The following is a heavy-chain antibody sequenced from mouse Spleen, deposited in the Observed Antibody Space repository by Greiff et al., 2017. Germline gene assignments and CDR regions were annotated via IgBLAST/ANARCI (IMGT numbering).Heavy chain of an antibody. D-gene: IGHD1-1*01. J-gene: IGHJ2*01. Sequence: QVQLQQSGAELVMPGASVKLSCKASGYTFTSYWMHWVKQRPGQGLEWIGEIDPSDSYTNYNQKFKGKATLTVDKSSSTAYMQLSSLTSEDSAVYYCARGGVGCLDYWGQGTTLTVSS. CDR2: IDPSDSYT. V-gene: IGHV1-69*01. CDR3: ARGGVGCLDY. CDR1: GYTFTSYW.